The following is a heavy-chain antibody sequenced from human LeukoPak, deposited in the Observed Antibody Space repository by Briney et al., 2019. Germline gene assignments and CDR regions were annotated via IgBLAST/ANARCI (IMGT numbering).Heavy chain of an antibody. Sequence: GASVKVSCKASGYSFTSNVISWVRQAPGQGLEWMGWISAYNGNTNYAQKLQGRVTMTTDTSTSTAYMELRSLRSDDTAVYYCARSRGSSSSGAFDIWGQGTMVTVSS. CDR3: ARSRGSSSSGAFDI. CDR1: GYSFTSNV. V-gene: IGHV1-18*01. D-gene: IGHD6-13*01. CDR2: ISAYNGNT. J-gene: IGHJ3*02.